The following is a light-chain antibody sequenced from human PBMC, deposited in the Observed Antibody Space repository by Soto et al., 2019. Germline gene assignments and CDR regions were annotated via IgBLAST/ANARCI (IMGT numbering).Light chain of an antibody. V-gene: IGLV2-23*01. CDR3: ASYVGDSAYA. J-gene: IGLJ1*01. CDR2: EGS. CDR1: TYGFETYNQ. Sequence: QSALTQPASMSGSPGQSITISCSGTTYGFETYNQVSWYQQHPGKAPTILIYEGSKRPSGVSNRFSGSKSGNTASLTISGLQAEHEADYFCASYVGDSAYAFGTGTKVTVL.